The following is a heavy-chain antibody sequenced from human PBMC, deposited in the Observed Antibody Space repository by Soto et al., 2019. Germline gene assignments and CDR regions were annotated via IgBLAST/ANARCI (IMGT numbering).Heavy chain of an antibody. J-gene: IGHJ3*02. CDR3: ARGRNSGYDYDPDAFDI. D-gene: IGHD5-12*01. V-gene: IGHV1-46*01. Sequence: GASVKVSCKASGYTFTSYYMHWVRQAPGQGLEWMGIINPSGGSTSYAQKFQGRVTMTRDTSTSTVYMELSSLRSEDTAVYYCARGRNSGYDYDPDAFDIWGQGTMVTVSS. CDR2: INPSGGST. CDR1: GYTFTSYY.